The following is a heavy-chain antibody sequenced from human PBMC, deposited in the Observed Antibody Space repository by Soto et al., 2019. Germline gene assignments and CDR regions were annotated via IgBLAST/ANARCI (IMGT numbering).Heavy chain of an antibody. CDR1: GFTFSNYA. CDR2: MGGSGGRT. V-gene: IGHV3-23*01. J-gene: IGHJ6*03. D-gene: IGHD3-10*01. CDR3: ANGRGTPYYMDV. Sequence: EVQLLEAGGGLVQPGGSLRLSCAASGFTFSNYAMSWVRQAPGKGLEWVSGMGGSGGRTYDADSVKGRFTISRDNSKNTLYLQMNSLRAEDTAVYFCANGRGTPYYMDVWGKGTTVTVSS.